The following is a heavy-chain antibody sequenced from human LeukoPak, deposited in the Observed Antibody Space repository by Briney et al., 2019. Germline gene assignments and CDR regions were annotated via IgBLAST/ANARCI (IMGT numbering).Heavy chain of an antibody. Sequence: SETLSLTCIVSGYSISTSYYWGWIRQPPVKGLEWIGSIYHSGNTYYNPSLKSRVTISVDTSKNQFSLKLNSVTAADTAVYYCARAGYGDSDFDYWGQGTLVTVSS. J-gene: IGHJ4*02. D-gene: IGHD4-17*01. CDR3: ARAGYGDSDFDY. CDR1: GYSISTSYY. V-gene: IGHV4-38-2*02. CDR2: IYHSGNT.